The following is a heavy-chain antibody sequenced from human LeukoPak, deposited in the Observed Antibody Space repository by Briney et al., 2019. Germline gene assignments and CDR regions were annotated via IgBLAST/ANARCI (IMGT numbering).Heavy chain of an antibody. D-gene: IGHD1-26*01. J-gene: IGHJ3*02. CDR2: IYYSGST. CDR3: ARGRGIFSGYAFDI. Sequence: SETLSLTCTVSGGSISSYYWSWIRQPPGKGLEWIGYIYYSGSTNYNPSLKSRVTISVDTSKNQFSLKLSSVTAADTAVYYCARGRGIFSGYAFDIWGQGTMVTVSS. V-gene: IGHV4-59*01. CDR1: GGSISSYY.